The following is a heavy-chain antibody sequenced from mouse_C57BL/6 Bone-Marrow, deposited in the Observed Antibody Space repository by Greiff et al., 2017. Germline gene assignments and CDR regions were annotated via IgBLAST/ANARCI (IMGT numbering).Heavy chain of an antibody. Sequence: DVMLVESGGGLVKPGGSLKLSCAASGFTFSSYAMSWVRQTPEKRLEGGATISDGGSYTYYPDNVKGGFTFSRDQATNHLYLQRSHLKSVDTAMYYCARGPPAYYYSSGWFAYWGQGSLVTVSA. V-gene: IGHV5-4*03. CDR1: GFTFSSYA. CDR2: ISDGGSYT. D-gene: IGHD1-1*01. J-gene: IGHJ3*01. CDR3: ARGPPAYYYSSGWFAY.